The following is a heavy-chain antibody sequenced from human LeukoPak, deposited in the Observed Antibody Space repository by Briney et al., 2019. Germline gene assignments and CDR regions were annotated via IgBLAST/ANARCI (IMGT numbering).Heavy chain of an antibody. D-gene: IGHD3-10*01. Sequence: SETLSLTCTVSGGSISSYYWSWIRQPPGKGLEWIGYIYYSGSTNYNPSLKSRVTISVDTSKNQFSLKLSSVTAADTAVYYYASSDYYGSGSIIIDYWGQGTLVTVSS. V-gene: IGHV4-59*08. CDR1: GGSISSYY. J-gene: IGHJ4*02. CDR3: ASSDYYGSGSIIIDY. CDR2: IYYSGST.